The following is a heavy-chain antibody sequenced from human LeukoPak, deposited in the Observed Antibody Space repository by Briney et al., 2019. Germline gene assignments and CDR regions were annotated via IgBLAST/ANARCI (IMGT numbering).Heavy chain of an antibody. CDR1: GFTFNTFN. V-gene: IGHV3-21*01. J-gene: IGHJ4*02. D-gene: IGHD3-9*01. CDR3: ARGHYDVLAASYKWTPDY. CDR2: ITSGGDYI. Sequence: GGSLRLSCAASGFTFNTFNMNWVRQAPGKGLEWVSSITSGGDYIYYADSVKGRFTTSRDNAKNSLSLQLNSLRVEDTAVYYCARGHYDVLAASYKWTPDYWGQGTLVTVFS.